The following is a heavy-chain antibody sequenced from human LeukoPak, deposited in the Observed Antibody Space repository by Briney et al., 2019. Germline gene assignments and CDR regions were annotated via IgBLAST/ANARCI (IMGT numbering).Heavy chain of an antibody. CDR1: GGSFSNYY. Sequence: SETLSLTCAVYGGSFSNYYWSWIRQAPGKGLEWIGEINHSGGTNYNPSLKSRVTISVGTSKNQFSLKLTSVTAADTAVYYCARVVEMATAYFFDYWGQGTLVTVSS. V-gene: IGHV4-34*01. J-gene: IGHJ4*02. D-gene: IGHD5-24*01. CDR2: INHSGGT. CDR3: ARVVEMATAYFFDY.